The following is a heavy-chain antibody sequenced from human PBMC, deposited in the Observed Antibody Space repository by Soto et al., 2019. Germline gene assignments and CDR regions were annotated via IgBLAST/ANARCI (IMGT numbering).Heavy chain of an antibody. J-gene: IGHJ4*02. CDR1: GFTFSSFA. V-gene: IGHV3-23*01. CDR2: VRGSGDIT. CDR3: ARGSRDSYPGSRIFDL. Sequence: EMQLLESGGGLVQPGGSLRLSCAATGFTFSSFAMTWVRQAPGRGLEWVSGVRGSGDITSYANSVKGRFTISRDNSKNTLYLQMSSLRAEDSAVYFCARGSRDSYPGSRIFDLWGRGTRVTVSS. D-gene: IGHD3-10*01.